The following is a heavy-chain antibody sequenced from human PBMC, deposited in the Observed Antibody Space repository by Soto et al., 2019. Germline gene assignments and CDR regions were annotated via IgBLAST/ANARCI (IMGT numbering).Heavy chain of an antibody. V-gene: IGHV3-23*01. CDR2: ISGSGGST. CDR3: AKPDIVVAVAARRSDV. D-gene: IGHD2-15*01. Sequence: GGSLRLSCAASGFTFSSYAMSWVRQAPGKGLEWVSAISGSGGSTYYADSVKGRFTISRDNSKNTLYLQMNSLRAEDTAVYYCAKPDIVVAVAARRSDVWGKGTTVTVSS. CDR1: GFTFSSYA. J-gene: IGHJ6*04.